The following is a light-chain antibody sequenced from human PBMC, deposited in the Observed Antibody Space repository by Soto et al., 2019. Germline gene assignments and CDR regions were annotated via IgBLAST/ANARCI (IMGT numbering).Light chain of an antibody. CDR2: LNNDGSH. J-gene: IGLJ2*01. V-gene: IGLV4-69*01. CDR1: SGHSSYA. Sequence: QLVLTQSPAASASRGASVKITCTLCSGHSSYAIAWHQKQPGKGPRYLMDLNNDGSHTKGDGIPDRFSGSSSGADRYLIISSLQSEDEADYYCQTWGTGFQFFGGGTKLTVL. CDR3: QTWGTGFQF.